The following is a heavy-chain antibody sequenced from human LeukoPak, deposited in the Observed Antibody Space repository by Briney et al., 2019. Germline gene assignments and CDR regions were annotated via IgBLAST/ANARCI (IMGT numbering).Heavy chain of an antibody. CDR3: TRNNNGWFGDPGRDV. D-gene: IGHD3-10*01. J-gene: IGHJ6*04. V-gene: IGHV3-49*04. CDR1: GFTFGDYA. CDR2: IRSKDYSGTT. Sequence: PGRSLRLSCTASGFTFGDYAMSWVRQAPGKGLEWVGFIRSKDYSGTTEYAASVKGRFTISRDDSKSIAYLQMNSLKTEDTAMYYCTRNNNGWFGDPGRDVWGKGTTATVSS.